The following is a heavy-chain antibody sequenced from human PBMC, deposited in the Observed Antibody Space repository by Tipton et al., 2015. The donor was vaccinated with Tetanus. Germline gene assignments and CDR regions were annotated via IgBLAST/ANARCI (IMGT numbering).Heavy chain of an antibody. D-gene: IGHD3-22*01. V-gene: IGHV1-46*01. J-gene: IGHJ4*02. Sequence: QSGAEVKKPGASVKLSCKASGYTFTSYYMHWVRQAPGQGLEWMGIMHPGGGSTTYAQKFQGRVTMTRDTSTSTVYMELSSLRSEDTAVYSCARDPRYDSSGYSFDYWGPGPLVTVPS. CDR3: ARDPRYDSSGYSFDY. CDR1: GYTFTSYY. CDR2: MHPGGGST.